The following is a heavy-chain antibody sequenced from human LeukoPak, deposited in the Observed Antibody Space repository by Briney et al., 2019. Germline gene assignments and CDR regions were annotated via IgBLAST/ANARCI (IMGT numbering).Heavy chain of an antibody. V-gene: IGHV1-69*13. J-gene: IGHJ5*02. CDR3: ASPGYCSSTSCLDWDWFDP. CDR2: IIPIFGTA. CDR1: GGTFSSYA. Sequence: GASVKVSCKASGGTFSSYATSWVRQAPGQGLEWMGGIIPIFGTANYAQKFQGRVTITADESTSTAYMELSSLRSEDTAVYYCASPGYCSSTSCLDWDWFDPWGQGTLVTVSS. D-gene: IGHD2-2*01.